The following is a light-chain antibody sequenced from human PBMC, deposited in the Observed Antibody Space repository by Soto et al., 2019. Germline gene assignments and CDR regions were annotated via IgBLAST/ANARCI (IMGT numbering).Light chain of an antibody. J-gene: IGLJ2*01. Sequence: HLVLTQSPSASASLGASVKLTCTLSSGHSNYAIAWHQQQSEKGPRYLMKLNSDGSHSKGDGIPDRFSVSSSGAERYLTISSLQSEDEADYYCQTWGSGIVVFGGGTKLTVL. CDR2: LNSDGSH. V-gene: IGLV4-69*01. CDR3: QTWGSGIVV. CDR1: SGHSNYA.